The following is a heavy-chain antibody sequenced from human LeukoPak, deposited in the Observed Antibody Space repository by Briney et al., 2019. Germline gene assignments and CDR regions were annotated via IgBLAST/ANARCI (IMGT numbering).Heavy chain of an antibody. J-gene: IGHJ4*02. V-gene: IGHV3-74*01. CDR1: RFSFNTYW. D-gene: IGHD5-24*01. Sequence: GGSLRLSCAASRFSFNTYWMHWVRQAPGMGLVWVSRINSDGSSTSYADSVKGRFTISRDNAKNTLYLQMNSLRAEDTAVYYCVRGRYYFDYWGQGTLVTVSS. CDR2: INSDGSST. CDR3: VRGRYYFDY.